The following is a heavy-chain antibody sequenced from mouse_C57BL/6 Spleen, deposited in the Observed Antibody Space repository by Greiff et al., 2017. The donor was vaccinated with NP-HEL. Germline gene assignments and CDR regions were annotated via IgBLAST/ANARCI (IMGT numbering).Heavy chain of an antibody. CDR3: ARTTIVTPQYYAMDY. J-gene: IGHJ4*01. V-gene: IGHV5-17*01. Sequence: DVKLVESGGGLVKPGGSLKLSCAASGFTFSDYGMHWVRQAPEKGLEWVAYISSGSSTIYYADTVKGRVTSSRDNAKNTLFLQMTSLRSEDTAMYYCARTTIVTPQYYAMDYWGQGTSVTVSS. CDR1: GFTFSDYG. CDR2: ISSGSSTI. D-gene: IGHD2-5*01.